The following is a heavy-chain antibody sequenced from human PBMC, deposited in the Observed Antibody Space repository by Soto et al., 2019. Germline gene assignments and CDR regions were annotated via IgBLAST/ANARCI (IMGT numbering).Heavy chain of an antibody. D-gene: IGHD3-10*01. Sequence: RLSCAASGFTFSDYYMSWIRQAPGKGLEWVSYISSSGSTIYYADSVKGRFTISRDNAKNSLYLQMNSLRAEDTAVYYCARLLWLGELFGFAPWGQGTLVTVPS. CDR2: ISSSGSTI. CDR3: ARLLWLGELFGFAP. CDR1: GFTFSDYY. J-gene: IGHJ5*02. V-gene: IGHV3-11*01.